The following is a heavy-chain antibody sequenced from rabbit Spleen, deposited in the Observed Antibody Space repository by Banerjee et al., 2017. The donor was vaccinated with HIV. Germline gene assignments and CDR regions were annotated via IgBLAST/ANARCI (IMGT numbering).Heavy chain of an antibody. CDR1: GFSFSYKAI. V-gene: IGHV1S47*01. D-gene: IGHD4-1*01. Sequence: EESGGGLVQPEGSLTLTCTASGFSFSYKAIMCWVRQAPGKGLEWIGCIYAGSGNTYYASWAKGRFTITRSTSLNTVTLQMTRLTDADTATYFCTRDPHSGWVLYNLWGQGTLVTVS. CDR3: TRDPHSGWVLYNL. CDR2: IYAGSGNT. J-gene: IGHJ4*01.